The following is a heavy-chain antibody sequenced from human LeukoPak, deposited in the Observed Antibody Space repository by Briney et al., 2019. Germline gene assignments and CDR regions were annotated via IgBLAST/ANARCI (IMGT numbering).Heavy chain of an antibody. CDR1: GGSFSRYY. CDR3: ARGATISETGYFDF. J-gene: IGHJ4*03. Sequence: PWETLSLTCAVYGGSFSRYYWSWIRQSPGKGLEWIAEIDHRGDTNYNPSVKSRVTMSVDTSTNQFSLKVRSLSAADTAVYYCARGATISETGYFDFWGQGTPVRV. CDR2: IDHRGDT. D-gene: IGHD5-24*01. V-gene: IGHV4-34*01.